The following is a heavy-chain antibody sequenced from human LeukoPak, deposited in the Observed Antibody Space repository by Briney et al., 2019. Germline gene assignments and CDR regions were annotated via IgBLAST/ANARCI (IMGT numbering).Heavy chain of an antibody. D-gene: IGHD6-13*01. J-gene: IGHJ5*02. CDR1: GFTFDDYA. CDR2: ISWNSGSI. CDR3: AKALSSSWYGSWFDP. V-gene: IGHV3-9*01. Sequence: GGSLRLSSAASGFTFDDYAMHWVRQAPGKGLEWVSGISWNSGSIGYADSVKGRFTISRDNAKNSLYLQMNSLRAEDTALYYCAKALSSSWYGSWFDPWGQGTLVTVSS.